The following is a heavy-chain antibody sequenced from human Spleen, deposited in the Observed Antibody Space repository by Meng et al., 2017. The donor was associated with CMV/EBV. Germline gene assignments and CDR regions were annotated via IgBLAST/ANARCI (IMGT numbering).Heavy chain of an antibody. Sequence: GGSLRLSCAASGVTFSNYGMGWVRQAPGKGLEWVSGISGSGDITYYPDSVKGRFTISRDNSKNTLYLQINSLRAEDTAVYYCAKDMGGRFCSASSCYTALDQWGQGTLVTVSS. V-gene: IGHV3-23*01. J-gene: IGHJ4*02. CDR1: GVTFSNYG. CDR3: AKDMGGRFCSASSCYTALDQ. CDR2: ISGSGDIT. D-gene: IGHD2-2*02.